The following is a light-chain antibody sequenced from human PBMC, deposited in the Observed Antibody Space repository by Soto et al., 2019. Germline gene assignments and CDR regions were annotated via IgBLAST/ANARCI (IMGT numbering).Light chain of an antibody. CDR3: QQYGGSPFT. CDR2: GAS. Sequence: EIVLTQSPGTLSLSPRERATLSCRASQSIFNNYFAWYQQKPGQAPRPLVYGASFRAAGIPDRFSGSGSGTDFPLTISRRRPEGFAVYYCQQYGGSPFTFGQGTRLEIK. CDR1: QSIFNNY. V-gene: IGKV3-20*01. J-gene: IGKJ2*01.